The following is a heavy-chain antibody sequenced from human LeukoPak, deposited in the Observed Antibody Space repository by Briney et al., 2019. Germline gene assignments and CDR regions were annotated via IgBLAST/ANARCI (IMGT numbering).Heavy chain of an antibody. V-gene: IGHV3-23*01. D-gene: IGHD6-19*01. CDR1: GFTFSSYA. Sequence: GGSLRLSCAASGFTFSSYAMSWVRQAPGKGLEWVSAISGSGGSTYYANSVKGRFTISRDNSKNTLYLQMNSLRAEDTAVYYCAKAEQWLVRSGIWWGQGTLVTVSS. CDR2: ISGSGGST. J-gene: IGHJ4*02. CDR3: AKAEQWLVRSGIW.